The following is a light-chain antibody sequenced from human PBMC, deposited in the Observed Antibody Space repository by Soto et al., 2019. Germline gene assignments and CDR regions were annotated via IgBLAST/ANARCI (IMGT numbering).Light chain of an antibody. Sequence: QSVLTQPPSASGTPGQRVTISCSGSSSNIGSKYVYWYQQLPGTAPKLLIYSNNQRPSGVPDRFSGSKSGTSASLAISGLRSEDEADYYCAAWDDSLSGPWVFGGGTKLTVL. V-gene: IGLV1-47*02. CDR1: SSNIGSKY. J-gene: IGLJ3*02. CDR2: SNN. CDR3: AAWDDSLSGPWV.